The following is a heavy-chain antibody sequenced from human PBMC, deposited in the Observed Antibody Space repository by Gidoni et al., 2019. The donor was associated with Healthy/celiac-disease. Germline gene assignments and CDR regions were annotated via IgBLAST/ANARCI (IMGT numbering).Heavy chain of an antibody. CDR2: IFSNDEK. CDR1: GFSLSNPRMG. V-gene: IGHV2-26*01. J-gene: IGHJ3*02. Sequence: QVTLMESGHVLVKPTETLTLTCTVSGFSLSNPRMGVSWIRQPPGKALEWLAHIFSNDEKSYSTSLKSRLTISKDTSKSQVVLTMTNMDPVDTATYYCARVNHYYDSSGYYFDAFDIWGQGTMVTVSS. D-gene: IGHD3-22*01. CDR3: ARVNHYYDSSGYYFDAFDI.